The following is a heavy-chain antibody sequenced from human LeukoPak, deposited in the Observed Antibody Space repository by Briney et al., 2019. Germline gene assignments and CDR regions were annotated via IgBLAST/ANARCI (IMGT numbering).Heavy chain of an antibody. V-gene: IGHV4-39*01. Sequence: SETLSLTCTVSGGSISSSSYYWGWIRQLPGKGLEWIGSIYYSGSTYYNPSLKSRVTISVDTSKNQFSLKLSSVTAADTAVYYCARQGSGSSPPYFDYWGQGTLVTVSS. J-gene: IGHJ4*02. D-gene: IGHD6-13*01. CDR2: IYYSGST. CDR3: ARQGSGSSPPYFDY. CDR1: GGSISSSSYY.